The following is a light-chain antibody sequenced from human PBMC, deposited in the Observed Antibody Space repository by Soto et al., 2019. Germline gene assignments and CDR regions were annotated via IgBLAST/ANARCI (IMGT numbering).Light chain of an antibody. V-gene: IGLV1-40*01. Sequence: QSVLTQPPSVSGAPGQRVTISCTGSNSNIGAGYDVHWYQQLPGTAPKLLIYGNSNRPSGVPDRFSGSKSGPSASLAITGLQAEDEADCYCQSYDSKLSNYVFGTGTKVTVL. CDR3: QSYDSKLSNYV. CDR2: GNS. CDR1: NSNIGAGYD. J-gene: IGLJ1*01.